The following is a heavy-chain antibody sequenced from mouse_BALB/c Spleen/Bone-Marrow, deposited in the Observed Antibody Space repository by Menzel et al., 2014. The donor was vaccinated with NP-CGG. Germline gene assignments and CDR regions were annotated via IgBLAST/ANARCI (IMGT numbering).Heavy chain of an antibody. V-gene: IGHV1-7*01. D-gene: IGHD1-1*01. CDR3: ARQITTVDYAMDY. CDR2: INPSTGYT. CDR1: GYTFTSYW. J-gene: IGHJ4*01. Sequence: VKLVESGAELAKPGASVKMSCKASGYTFTSYWMHWVKRRPGQGLEWIGYINPSTGYTEYNQKFKDKATLTADKSSSTAYMQLSSLTSEDSAVYYCARQITTVDYAMDYWSQGTSVTVSS.